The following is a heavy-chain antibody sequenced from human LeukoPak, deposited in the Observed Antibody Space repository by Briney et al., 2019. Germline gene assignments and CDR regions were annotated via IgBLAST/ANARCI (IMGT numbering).Heavy chain of an antibody. CDR3: ARHKRDRGYEVDY. V-gene: IGHV1-69*13. D-gene: IGHD5-12*01. J-gene: IGHJ4*02. Sequence: ASVKVSCKASGYTFTSYAISWVRQAPGQGLEWMGGIIPIFGTANYAQKFQGRVTITADESTSTAYMELSSLRSEDTAVYYCARHKRDRGYEVDYWGQGTLVTVSS. CDR1: GYTFTSYA. CDR2: IIPIFGTA.